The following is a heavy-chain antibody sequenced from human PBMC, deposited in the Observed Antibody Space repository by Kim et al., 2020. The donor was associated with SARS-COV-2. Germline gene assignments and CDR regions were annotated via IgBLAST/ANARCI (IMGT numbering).Heavy chain of an antibody. J-gene: IGHJ3*02. Sequence: SETLSLTCTVSGGSISSYYWSWIRQPPGKGLEWIGYFYYSGSTNYNPSLKSRVSISVDTSKNQPSLKLSSVTAADTAVYYCAREGYYDSSGYYHHDAFD. CDR1: GGSISSYY. CDR3: AREGYYDSSGYYHHDAFD. CDR2: FYYSGST. V-gene: IGHV4-59*01. D-gene: IGHD3-22*01.